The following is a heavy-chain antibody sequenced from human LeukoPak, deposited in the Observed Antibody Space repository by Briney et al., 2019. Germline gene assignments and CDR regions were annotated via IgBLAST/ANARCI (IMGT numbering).Heavy chain of an antibody. D-gene: IGHD6-19*01. V-gene: IGHV1-2*02. CDR3: ATHPSYSSGWFSPLDAFDI. J-gene: IGHJ3*02. CDR2: INPNSGGT. Sequence: ASVKVSCKASGYTFTSYDINWVRQATGQGLEWMGWINPNSGGTNYAQKFQGRVTMTRDTSISTAYMELSRLRSDDTAVYYCATHPSYSSGWFSPLDAFDIWGQGTMVTVSS. CDR1: GYTFTSYD.